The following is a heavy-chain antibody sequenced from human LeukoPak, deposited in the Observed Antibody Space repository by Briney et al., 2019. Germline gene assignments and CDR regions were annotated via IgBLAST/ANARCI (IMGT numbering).Heavy chain of an antibody. J-gene: IGHJ4*02. CDR3: ARGESCANGVCYYWDY. V-gene: IGHV4-59*12. CDR2: LFYSGST. Sequence: SETLSLTCTVSGGSISSYYWSWIRQPPGKGLEWIAYLFYSGSTDYNPSLESRVTISVDTSKNQFSLKLRSVTAADTAVYYCARGESCANGVCYYWDYWGQGTLVTVSS. CDR1: GGSISSYY. D-gene: IGHD2-8*01.